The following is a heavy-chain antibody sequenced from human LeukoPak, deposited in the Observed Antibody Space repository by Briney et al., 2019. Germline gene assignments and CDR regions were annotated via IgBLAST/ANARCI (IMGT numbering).Heavy chain of an antibody. CDR2: IYPGDSDT. Sequence: GESLKISCKGSGYSFTSYWIGWVRQMPGKGLEWMGIIYPGDSDTRYSPSFQGQVTISADKSISTAYLRWSSLKASDTAMYYCARHDGSSWIGFDYWGQGTLVTVSS. J-gene: IGHJ4*02. V-gene: IGHV5-51*01. CDR3: ARHDGSSWIGFDY. D-gene: IGHD6-13*01. CDR1: GYSFTSYW.